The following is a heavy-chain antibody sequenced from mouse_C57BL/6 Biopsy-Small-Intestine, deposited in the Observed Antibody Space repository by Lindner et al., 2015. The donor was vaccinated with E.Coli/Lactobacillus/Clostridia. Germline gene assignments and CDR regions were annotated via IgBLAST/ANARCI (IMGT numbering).Heavy chain of an antibody. CDR2: ISRGSSAI. CDR3: ARPLYYGSSHFTY. V-gene: IGHV5-17*01. D-gene: IGHD1-1*01. J-gene: IGHJ3*01. CDR1: GFTFSDYG. Sequence: VQLQESGGGLVKPGGSLKLSCAASGFTFSDYGMHWVRQAPEKGLEWVAFISRGSSAIYYADTVKGRFTPSRDNAKNTLFLQMTSLRSEDTAMYYCARPLYYGSSHFTYWGQGTLVTVSA.